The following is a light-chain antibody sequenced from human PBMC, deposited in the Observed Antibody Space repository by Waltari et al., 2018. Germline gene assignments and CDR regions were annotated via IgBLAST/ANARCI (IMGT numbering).Light chain of an antibody. CDR1: QDISNY. CDR3: QQYHNLPRT. J-gene: IGKJ4*01. CDR2: DVS. Sequence: DIQLTQSPSSLSAAVGDRVTITFQASQDISNYINWYQQRPGKAPKLLIYDVSDLERGVPSRFSGSGSGTAFTFTISSLQPEDVATYFCQQYHNLPRTFGGGTKVDIK. V-gene: IGKV1-33*01.